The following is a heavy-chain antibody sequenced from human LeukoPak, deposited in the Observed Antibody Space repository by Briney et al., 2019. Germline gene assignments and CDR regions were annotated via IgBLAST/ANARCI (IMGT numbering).Heavy chain of an antibody. V-gene: IGHV1-18*01. CDR2: ISAYNGNT. Sequence: ASVKVSCKASGYTFTSYGISWVRQAPGQGLEWMGWISAYNGNTNYAQKLQGRVTMTTDTSTSTAYMELRSLRSDDTAVYYCARAGPRFSEWFFFVVYWGQGTLVTVSS. CDR3: ARAGPRFSEWFFFVVY. CDR1: GYTFTSYG. D-gene: IGHD3-3*01. J-gene: IGHJ4*02.